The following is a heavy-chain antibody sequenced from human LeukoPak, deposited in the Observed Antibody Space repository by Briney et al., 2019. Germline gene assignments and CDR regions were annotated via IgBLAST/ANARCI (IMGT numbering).Heavy chain of an antibody. Sequence: SETLSLTCTVSGGSISSYYWSWIRQPPGKGLEWIGYIYYSGSTNYNPSLKSRVAISVDTSKNQFSLKLSSVTAADTAVYYCVRYSSSWYEDWFDPWGQGTLVTVSS. D-gene: IGHD6-13*01. V-gene: IGHV4-59*01. J-gene: IGHJ5*02. CDR1: GGSISSYY. CDR3: VRYSSSWYEDWFDP. CDR2: IYYSGST.